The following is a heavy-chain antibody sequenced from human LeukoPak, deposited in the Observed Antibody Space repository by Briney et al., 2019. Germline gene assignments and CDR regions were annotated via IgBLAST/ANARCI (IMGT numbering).Heavy chain of an antibody. D-gene: IGHD3-9*01. CDR3: AKGPPLRYFDWLLLVDY. V-gene: IGHV3-23*01. CDR1: GFTFSSYA. CDR2: ISGSGGST. Sequence: GGSQRLSCAASGFTFSSYAMSWVRQAPGKGLEWVSAISGSGGSTYYADSVKGRFTISRDNSKNTLYLQMNCLRAEDTAVYYCAKGPPLRYFDWLLLVDYWGQGTLVTVSS. J-gene: IGHJ4*02.